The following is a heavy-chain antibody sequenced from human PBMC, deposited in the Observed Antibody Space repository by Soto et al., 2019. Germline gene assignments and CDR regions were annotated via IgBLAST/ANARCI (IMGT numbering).Heavy chain of an antibody. V-gene: IGHV1-46*01. CDR1: GYTFTNNY. J-gene: IGHJ5*02. Sequence: ASVKVSCKASGYTFTNNYIHCVRLAPGQGLEWMGTINPSGGNTNYAQKFQGRVTMTRDTSTSTVYMELSSLASEDTAVYYCARDHSIASSGAWWLDPWGQGTLVTVSS. CDR2: INPSGGNT. CDR3: ARDHSIASSGAWWLDP. D-gene: IGHD6-13*01.